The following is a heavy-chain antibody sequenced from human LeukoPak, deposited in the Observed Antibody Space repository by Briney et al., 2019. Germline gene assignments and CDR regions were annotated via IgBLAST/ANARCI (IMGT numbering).Heavy chain of an antibody. D-gene: IGHD3-3*01. CDR2: INSDGSSR. J-gene: IGHJ3*02. V-gene: IGHV3-74*01. CDR3: AGVVGGYYPPVDAFDM. CDR1: GFTFSSYS. Sequence: PGGSLRLSCAASGFTFSSYSMNWVRQAPGKGLVWVSRINSDGSSRNYADSVKGRFTISRDNAKKTLYLQMNSLRAEDTAVYYCAGVVGGYYPPVDAFDMWGQGTMVTVSS.